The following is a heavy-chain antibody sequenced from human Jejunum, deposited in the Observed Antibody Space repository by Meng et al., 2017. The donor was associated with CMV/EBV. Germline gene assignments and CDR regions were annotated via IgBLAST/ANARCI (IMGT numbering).Heavy chain of an antibody. V-gene: IGHV4-31*02. D-gene: IGHD3-10*01. CDR1: GGSISSGGYY. J-gene: IGHJ5*02. CDR3: ARRGDVNGFEP. Sequence: VSGGSISSGGYYWTWIRQHPEKGLEWIGYMYNTETSHYNPSLKSRSTISGDTSKNQFSLRLTSVTAADTAVYYCARRGDVNGFEPWGQGTLVTVSS. CDR2: MYNTETS.